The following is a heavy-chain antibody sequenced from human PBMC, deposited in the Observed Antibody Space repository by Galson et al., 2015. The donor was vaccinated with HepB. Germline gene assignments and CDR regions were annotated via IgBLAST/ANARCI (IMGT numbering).Heavy chain of an antibody. V-gene: IGHV3-23*01. CDR2: ISGSGGST. CDR3: AKVPICGGSCYFDY. Sequence: SLRLSCAASGFTFSSYAMSWVRQAPGKGLEWVSAISGSGGSTYYANSVKGRFTISRDNSKNTLYLQMNSLRAEDTAVYYCAKVPICGGSCYFDYWGQGTLVTVSS. D-gene: IGHD2-15*01. CDR1: GFTFSSYA. J-gene: IGHJ4*02.